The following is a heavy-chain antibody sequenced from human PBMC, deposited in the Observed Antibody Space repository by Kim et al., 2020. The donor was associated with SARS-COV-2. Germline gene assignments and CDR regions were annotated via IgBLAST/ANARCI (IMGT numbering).Heavy chain of an antibody. CDR3: AKDRRRFGELFHYGMDV. D-gene: IGHD3-10*01. J-gene: IGHJ6*02. CDR1: GFTFSSYA. CDR2: ISGSGGST. V-gene: IGHV3-23*01. Sequence: GGSLRLSCAASGFTFSSYAMSWVRQAPGKGLEWVSAISGSGGSTYYADSVKGRFTISRDNSKNTLYLQMNSLRAEDTAVYYCAKDRRRFGELFHYGMDVWGQGTTVTVSS.